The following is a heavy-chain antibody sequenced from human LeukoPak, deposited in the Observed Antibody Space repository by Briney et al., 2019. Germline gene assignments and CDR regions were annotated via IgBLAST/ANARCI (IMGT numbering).Heavy chain of an antibody. CDR3: AKDLYYYDIYYYYGMDV. Sequence: GGSLRLSCAASGFTFSSYGMHWVRQAPGKGLEWVAVISYDGSNKYYADSVKGRFTISRDNSKNTLYLQMNSLRAGDTAVYYCAKDLYYYDIYYYYGMDVWGQGTTVTVSS. CDR2: ISYDGSNK. J-gene: IGHJ6*02. CDR1: GFTFSSYG. V-gene: IGHV3-30*18. D-gene: IGHD3-22*01.